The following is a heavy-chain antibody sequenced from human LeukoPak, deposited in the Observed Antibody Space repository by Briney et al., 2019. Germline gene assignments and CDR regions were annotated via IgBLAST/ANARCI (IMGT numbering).Heavy chain of an antibody. D-gene: IGHD3-22*01. CDR1: GFTFSSYS. CDR2: ISSSSSTI. Sequence: PGGSLRLSCAASGFTFSSYSMNWVHQAQGKGLEWVSYISSSSSTIYDADSVKGRFTISRDNAKNSLYLQMNSLRAEDTAVYYCARDSLVHYYDSSGYYGPFDYWGQGTLVTVSS. V-gene: IGHV3-48*04. CDR3: ARDSLVHYYDSSGYYGPFDY. J-gene: IGHJ4*02.